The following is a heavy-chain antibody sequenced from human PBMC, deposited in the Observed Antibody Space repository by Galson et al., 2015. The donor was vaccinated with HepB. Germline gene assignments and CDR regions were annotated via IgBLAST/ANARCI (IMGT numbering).Heavy chain of an antibody. Sequence: QSGAEVKESGKSLKISCKGFGYTFTKYWIGWVRQMPGSGLEWMGIIYPGDFDTRYSPSFQGQVTISADKVTNTTYLQWSSLKASDTAIYYCARTLGAKGGWGYWGQGTLVTVSS. D-gene: IGHD5-12*01. CDR2: IYPGDFDT. CDR3: ARTLGAKGGWGY. V-gene: IGHV5-51*03. CDR1: GYTFTKYW. J-gene: IGHJ4*02.